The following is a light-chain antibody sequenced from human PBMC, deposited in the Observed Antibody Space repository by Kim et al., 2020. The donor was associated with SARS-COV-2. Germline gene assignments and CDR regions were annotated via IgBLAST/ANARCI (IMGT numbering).Light chain of an antibody. Sequence: EIVLTQSPATLSLSPGERATLSCRASQSVSSYLAWYQQKPGQAPRLLIYDASNRATGIPARFSGSGSGTDFTLTISSLEPEDFAVYYCPQRSNWPPYTFGQGTKLE. J-gene: IGKJ2*01. CDR1: QSVSSY. CDR3: PQRSNWPPYT. CDR2: DAS. V-gene: IGKV3-11*01.